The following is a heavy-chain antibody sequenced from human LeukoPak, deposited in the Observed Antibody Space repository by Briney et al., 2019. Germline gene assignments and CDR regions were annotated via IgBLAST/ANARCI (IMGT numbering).Heavy chain of an antibody. CDR1: GFTFSSYA. CDR3: AKDSAMDPTRNPFDY. Sequence: GRSLRLSCAASGFTFSSYAMHWVRQAPGKGLEWVAVISYDGSNKYYADSVKGRFTISRDNSKNTLYLQMNSLRAEDTAVYYCAKDSAMDPTRNPFDYWGQGTLVTVSS. CDR2: ISYDGSNK. D-gene: IGHD5-18*01. V-gene: IGHV3-30*04. J-gene: IGHJ4*02.